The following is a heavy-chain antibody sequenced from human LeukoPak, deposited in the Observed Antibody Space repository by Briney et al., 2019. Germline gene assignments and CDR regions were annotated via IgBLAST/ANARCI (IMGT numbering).Heavy chain of an antibody. CDR2: IYHSGST. Sequence: PSETLSPTCTVSGYSISGGYYWDWIRQPPGKGLEWIGSIYHSGSTYYNPSLESRVTISVDTSKNQFSLKLTSVTAADTAVYYCARDGTLSSGDVFDIWGQGTMVTVSS. CDR3: ARDGTLSSGDVFDI. V-gene: IGHV4-38-2*02. J-gene: IGHJ3*02. D-gene: IGHD3-22*01. CDR1: GYSISGGYY.